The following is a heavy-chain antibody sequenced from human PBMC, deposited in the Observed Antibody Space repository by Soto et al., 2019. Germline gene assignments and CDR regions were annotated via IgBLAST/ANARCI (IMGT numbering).Heavy chain of an antibody. V-gene: IGHV4-38-2*01. D-gene: IGHD2-2*01. CDR1: GYSISRGYY. CDR3: AVGYCSSTTCSREYFQH. J-gene: IGHJ1*01. CDR2: IYHSGST. Sequence: SETLSLTCAVSGYSISRGYYWGWIRQPPGKGLEWIGTIYHSGSTFHNPSLKSRVTISVDTSKNQFSLKLRSVTAADTAVYYCAVGYCSSTTCSREYFQHWGQGTLVTVSS.